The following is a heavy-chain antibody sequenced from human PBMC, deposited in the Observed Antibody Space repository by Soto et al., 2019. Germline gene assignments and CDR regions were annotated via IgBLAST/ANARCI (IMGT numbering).Heavy chain of an antibody. V-gene: IGHV1-18*01. CDR2: ISAYNGNT. CDR3: ARDRPRKTFYCISTSCYADGMDV. D-gene: IGHD2-2*01. J-gene: IGHJ6*02. CDR1: GYTFTSYG. Sequence: GASVKVSCKASGYTFTSYGISWVRQAPGQGLEWMGWISAYNGNTNYAQKLQGRVTMTTDTSTSTAYMELRSLRSDDTAVYYCARDRPRKTFYCISTSCYADGMDVWGQGTTVTVSS.